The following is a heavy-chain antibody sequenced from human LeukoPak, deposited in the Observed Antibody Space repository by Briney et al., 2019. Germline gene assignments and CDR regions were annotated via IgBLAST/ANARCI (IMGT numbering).Heavy chain of an antibody. CDR1: GGSFSGYY. J-gene: IGHJ3*02. CDR3: ARDPYYYDSSGYYNAFDI. D-gene: IGHD3-22*01. Sequence: SETLSLTCAVYGGSFSGYYWSWIRQPPGKGLEWIGEINHSGSTNYNPSLKSRVTISVDTSKNQFSLKLSSVTAADTAVYYCARDPYYYDSSGYYNAFDIWGQGTMVTVSS. V-gene: IGHV4-34*01. CDR2: INHSGST.